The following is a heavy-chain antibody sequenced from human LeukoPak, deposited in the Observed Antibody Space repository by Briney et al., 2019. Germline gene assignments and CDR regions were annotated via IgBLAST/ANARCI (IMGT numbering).Heavy chain of an antibody. V-gene: IGHV3-23*01. CDR1: GFTFSSYA. J-gene: IGHJ6*03. D-gene: IGHD3-9*01. CDR2: ISGSGGST. Sequence: GGSLRLSCAASGFTFSSYAMSWVRQAPGKGLEWVSAISGSGGSTYYADSVKGRFTISRDNSKNTLCLQMNSLRAEDTAVYYCARYFDWLSHYYYYYMDVWGKGTTVTVSS. CDR3: ARYFDWLSHYYYYYMDV.